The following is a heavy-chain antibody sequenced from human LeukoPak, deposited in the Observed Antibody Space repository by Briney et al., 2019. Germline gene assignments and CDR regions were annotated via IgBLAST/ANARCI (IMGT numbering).Heavy chain of an antibody. V-gene: IGHV3-9*01. CDR1: GFIFNNYA. J-gene: IGHJ4*02. CDR2: ISWNSGSI. Sequence: GGSLRLSCAGSGFIFNNYAMRWVRQPPGKGLEWVSGISWNSGSIDYADSVKGRFTISRDNAKNSLYLQMNSLRAEDTALYYCAKARYTTALDYWGQGTLVTVSS. CDR3: AKARYTTALDY. D-gene: IGHD4-17*01.